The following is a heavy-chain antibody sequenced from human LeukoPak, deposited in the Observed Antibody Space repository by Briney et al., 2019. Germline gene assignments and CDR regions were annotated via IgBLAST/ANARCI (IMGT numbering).Heavy chain of an antibody. J-gene: IGHJ6*02. D-gene: IGHD4-17*01. CDR1: GGSIGNYY. V-gene: IGHV4-59*01. CDR3: AREDPQATVPEGLDV. Sequence: SETLSLTCTVSGGSIGNYYWSWLRQPPGKGLEWIGYIYFSGTTNINPSLKSRVTISVDMSKNQFSLKLSSVTAADTAVYYCAREDPQATVPEGLDVWGQGTTVTVSS. CDR2: IYFSGTT.